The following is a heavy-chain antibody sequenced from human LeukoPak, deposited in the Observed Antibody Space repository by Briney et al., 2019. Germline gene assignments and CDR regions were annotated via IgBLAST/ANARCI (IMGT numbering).Heavy chain of an antibody. CDR2: IYYSGST. Sequence: SETLSLTCTVSGGSISSGGYYWSWIRQHPGKGLEWIGYIYYSGSTYYNPSLKSRVTISVDTSKNQFSLKLSSVTAADTAVYYCAREVPAGRRYWFDPWGQGTLVTVSS. D-gene: IGHD2-2*01. V-gene: IGHV4-31*03. J-gene: IGHJ5*02. CDR1: GGSISSGGYY. CDR3: AREVPAGRRYWFDP.